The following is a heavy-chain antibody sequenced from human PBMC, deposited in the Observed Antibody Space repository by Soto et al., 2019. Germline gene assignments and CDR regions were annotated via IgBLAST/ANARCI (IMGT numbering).Heavy chain of an antibody. J-gene: IGHJ4*02. CDR1: GFTFTRYS. V-gene: IGHV3-21*01. CDR3: ARESEDLTSNFDY. Sequence: GGSLRLSCADSGFTFTRYSMNWVRQAPGKGLEWVSSISSTTNYIYYADSMKGRFTVSRDNAKNSVYLEMNSLSAEDTAVYYCARESEDLTSNFDYWGQGTLVTVSS. CDR2: ISSTTNYI.